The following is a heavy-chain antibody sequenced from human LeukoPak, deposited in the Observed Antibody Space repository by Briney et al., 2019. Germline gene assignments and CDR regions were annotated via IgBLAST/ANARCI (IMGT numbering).Heavy chain of an antibody. CDR3: ARAGRTNYYYYGMDV. CDR2: ISAYNGNT. Sequence: ASVKVSCKASGYTFTSYGISWVRQAPGQGLEWMGGISAYNGNTNYAQQLQGRVTMTTDTSTSTAYMELRSLRADDTAVYYCARAGRTNYYYYGMDVWGQGTTVTVSS. CDR1: GYTFTSYG. V-gene: IGHV1-18*01. J-gene: IGHJ6*02.